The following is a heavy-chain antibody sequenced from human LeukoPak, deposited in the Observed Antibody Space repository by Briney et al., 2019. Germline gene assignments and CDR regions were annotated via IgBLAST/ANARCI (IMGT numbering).Heavy chain of an antibody. D-gene: IGHD5-18*01. CDR2: IIPILGIA. Sequence: GASVKVSCKASGGTFSSYAISWVRQAPGQGLEWMGRIIPILGIANYAQKFQGRVTITADKSTSTAHMGLSSLRSEDTAVYYCASGGLRTAMVLYYYYGMDVWGQGTTVTVSS. CDR1: GGTFSSYA. J-gene: IGHJ6*02. V-gene: IGHV1-69*04. CDR3: ASGGLRTAMVLYYYYGMDV.